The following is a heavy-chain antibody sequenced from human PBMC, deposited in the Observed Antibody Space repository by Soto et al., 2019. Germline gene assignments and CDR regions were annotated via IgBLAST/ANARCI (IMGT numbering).Heavy chain of an antibody. J-gene: IGHJ6*02. Sequence: QVQLVESGGGVVQPGRSLTLSCAASGFTFSRFSMHWVRQAPGKGLAWVAVISYDGSNTHYAESVKGRFNISRDDSKNTVLLQMNNLRGEDSAVYYCARDHGMFLSYYYYGMDVCGQGTTVSVSS. V-gene: IGHV3-30-3*01. D-gene: IGHD3-10*02. CDR3: ARDHGMFLSYYYYGMDV. CDR1: GFTFSRFS. CDR2: ISYDGSNT.